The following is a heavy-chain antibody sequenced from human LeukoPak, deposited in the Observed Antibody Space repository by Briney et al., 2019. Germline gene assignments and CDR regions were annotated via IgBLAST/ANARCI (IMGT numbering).Heavy chain of an antibody. Sequence: EASVKVSCRASGGTFSSYAISWVRQAPGQGLERMGRIIPILGIANYAQKFQGRVTITADKSTSTAYMELSSLRSEDTAVYYCARDGPFYYDSSGYFYYWGQGTLVTVSS. V-gene: IGHV1-69*04. D-gene: IGHD3-22*01. CDR1: GGTFSSYA. CDR2: IIPILGIA. CDR3: ARDGPFYYDSSGYFYY. J-gene: IGHJ4*02.